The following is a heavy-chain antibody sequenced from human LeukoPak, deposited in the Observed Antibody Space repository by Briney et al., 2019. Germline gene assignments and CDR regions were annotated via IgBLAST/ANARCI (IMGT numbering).Heavy chain of an antibody. V-gene: IGHV1-69*05. D-gene: IGHD6-6*01. CDR3: ARDLDSPGIADR. Sequence: SVKVSCKASGGTFSSYAISWVRQAPGQGLEWMGGIIPIFGTANYAQKFQGRVTITTDESTSTAYMELSSPRSEDTAVYYCARDLDSPGIADRWGQGTLVTVSS. CDR2: IIPIFGTA. J-gene: IGHJ4*02. CDR1: GGTFSSYA.